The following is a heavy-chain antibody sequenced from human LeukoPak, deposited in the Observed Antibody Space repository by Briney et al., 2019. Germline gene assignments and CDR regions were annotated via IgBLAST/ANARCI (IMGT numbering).Heavy chain of an antibody. J-gene: IGHJ6*02. Sequence: ASVKVSCKASGYTFTSYGISWVRQAPGQGLEWMGWFSAYNGNTNYTQKLQGRVTMTTDTSTSTAYMELRSLRSDDTAVYYCARVNYYYYGMDVWGQGTTVTVSS. CDR1: GYTFTSYG. V-gene: IGHV1-18*01. CDR3: ARVNYYYYGMDV. CDR2: FSAYNGNT.